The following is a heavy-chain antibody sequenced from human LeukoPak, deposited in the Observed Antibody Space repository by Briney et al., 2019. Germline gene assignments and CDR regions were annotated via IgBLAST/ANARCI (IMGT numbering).Heavy chain of an antibody. J-gene: IGHJ4*02. V-gene: IGHV4-34*01. CDR2: INHSGST. CDR1: GGSFSGYY. D-gene: IGHD3-3*01. CDR3: ASFLTTYDLKIDY. Sequence: SETLSLTCAVYGGSFSGYYWSWIRQPPGKGLEWIGEINHSGSTNYNPSLKSRVTISVDTSKNQFSLKLSSVTAADTAVYYCASFLTTYDLKIDYWGQGTLVTVSS.